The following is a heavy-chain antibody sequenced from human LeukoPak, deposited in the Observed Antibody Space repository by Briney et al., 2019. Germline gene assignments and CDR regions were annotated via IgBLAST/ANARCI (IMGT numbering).Heavy chain of an antibody. Sequence: SETLSLTCTVSGGSNSNYNWRWVRQPRGEGLGWCGYIEYSRSTNYNHSLKRRVTISVDTSKTQFSLKLSSVTAADTAVYYCARTIAVAGWRNWFDPWGQGTLVTVSS. CDR2: IEYSRST. D-gene: IGHD6-19*01. V-gene: IGHV4-59*08. J-gene: IGHJ5*02. CDR1: GGSNSNYN. CDR3: ARTIAVAGWRNWFDP.